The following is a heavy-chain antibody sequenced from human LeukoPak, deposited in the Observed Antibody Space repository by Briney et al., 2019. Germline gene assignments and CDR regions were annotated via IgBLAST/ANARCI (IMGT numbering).Heavy chain of an antibody. CDR2: IYYSGST. V-gene: IGHV4-59*01. CDR3: ARLDCSSTSCYYPDY. Sequence: SETLSLTCTVSGGSLSSYYWSWIRQPPGKGLEWIWYIYYSGSTNYNPSLKSRATISVETSKSQFSLKLSSVTAAETAVYYCARLDCSSTSCYYPDYCGQGTLGTVSS. J-gene: IGHJ4*02. CDR1: GGSLSSYY. D-gene: IGHD2-2*01.